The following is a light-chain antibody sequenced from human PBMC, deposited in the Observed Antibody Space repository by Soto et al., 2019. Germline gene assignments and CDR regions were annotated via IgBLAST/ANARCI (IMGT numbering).Light chain of an antibody. CDR1: SSHAGGYNY. J-gene: IGLJ3*02. V-gene: IGLV2-14*01. Sequence: QSALTQPASVSGSPGQSITISCTATSSHAGGYNYVSWYQQHPGNAPKLMIYEVSHRPSGVSNRCSGSKSGNTASLTISGLQAEDEADYYCCSFTSTTTWVFGGGTKLTVL. CDR2: EVS. CDR3: CSFTSTTTWV.